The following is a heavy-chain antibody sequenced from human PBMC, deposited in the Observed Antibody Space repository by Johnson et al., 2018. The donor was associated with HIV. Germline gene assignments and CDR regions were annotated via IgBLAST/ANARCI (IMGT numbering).Heavy chain of an antibody. CDR3: ARGGRSFDI. Sequence: VQLVESGGGLVQPGRSLRLSCTASGFTFDDYGMSWVRQAQGKGLEWVSGINWNGGSTGYADSVKGRFNISRDNAKNSLFLQMNSLRAEDTAVYYCARGGRSFDIWGQGTVVTVSS. J-gene: IGHJ3*02. V-gene: IGHV3-20*04. CDR2: INWNGGST. CDR1: GFTFDDYG.